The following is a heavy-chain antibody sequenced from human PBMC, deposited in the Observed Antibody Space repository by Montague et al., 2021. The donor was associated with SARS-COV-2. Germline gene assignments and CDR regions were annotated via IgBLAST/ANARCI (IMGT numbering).Heavy chain of an antibody. CDR1: GFTFSNSA. V-gene: IGHV3-23*01. CDR3: AKDSYYYGLGYGMDV. Sequence: SLRHSCAASGFTFSNSAMNWVRQAPGKGLEWVSGSSGSDGGTHYADSVKGRFTISRDNSKNVLYLQMNSLRAEDTALYYCAKDSYYYGLGYGMDVWGQGTTVTVSS. D-gene: IGHD3-10*01. J-gene: IGHJ6*02. CDR2: SSGSDGGT.